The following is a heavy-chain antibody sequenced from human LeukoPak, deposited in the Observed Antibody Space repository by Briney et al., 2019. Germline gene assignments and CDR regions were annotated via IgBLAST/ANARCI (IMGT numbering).Heavy chain of an antibody. CDR2: ISGSGGST. J-gene: IGHJ3*02. CDR1: GFTFSSHA. V-gene: IGHV3-23*01. D-gene: IGHD3-16*01. CDR3: AKNFWGVHAFDI. Sequence: PGGSLRLSCAASGFTFSSHAMSWVRQAPGNGLEWVSAISGSGGSTYYADSVKGRFTISRDNSKNTLYLQMNSLRAEDTAVYYCAKNFWGVHAFDIWGQGTMVTVSS.